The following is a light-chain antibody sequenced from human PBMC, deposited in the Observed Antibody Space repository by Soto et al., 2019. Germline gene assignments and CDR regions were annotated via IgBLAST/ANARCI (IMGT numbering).Light chain of an antibody. CDR1: QSISSW. V-gene: IGKV1-5*03. CDR3: QQYKSVSLT. Sequence: DIQMTQSPSTLSASVGDRVTITCRASQSISSWLAWYQQKPGKAPKLLIYKASSLESGVPSRFSGSGSGTEFTITISSLQPDDFAIYYRQQYKSVSLTFGGGTKVEIK. J-gene: IGKJ4*01. CDR2: KAS.